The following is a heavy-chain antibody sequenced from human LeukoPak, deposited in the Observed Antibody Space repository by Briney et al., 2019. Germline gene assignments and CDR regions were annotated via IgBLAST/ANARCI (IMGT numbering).Heavy chain of an antibody. CDR2: IYYSGST. V-gene: IGHV4-39*07. Sequence: PSETLSLTCTVSGGSISSSSYYWGWIRQPPGKGLEWIGSIYYSGSTYYNPSLKSRVTISVDTSKNQFSLKLSSVTAADTAVYYCASGKHDYGDYYFDYWGQGTLVTVSS. D-gene: IGHD4-17*01. CDR3: ASGKHDYGDYYFDY. J-gene: IGHJ4*02. CDR1: GGSISSSSYY.